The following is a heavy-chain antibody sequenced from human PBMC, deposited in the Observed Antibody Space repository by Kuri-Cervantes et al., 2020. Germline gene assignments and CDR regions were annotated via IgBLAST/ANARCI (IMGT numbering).Heavy chain of an antibody. J-gene: IGHJ4*02. CDR2: IKQDGSEK. Sequence: GESLKISCAASGFTFSNYWMSWVRQAPGKGLEWVANIKQDGSEKYYVDSVKGRFTISRDNAKNSLYLQVNSLRAEDTAVYYCARVPWTAVADWGQGTLVTVSS. CDR3: ARVPWTAVAD. D-gene: IGHD6-19*01. V-gene: IGHV3-7*01. CDR1: GFTFSNYW.